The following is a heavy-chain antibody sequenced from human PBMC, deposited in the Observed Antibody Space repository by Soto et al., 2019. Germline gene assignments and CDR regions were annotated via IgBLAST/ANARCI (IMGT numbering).Heavy chain of an antibody. CDR2: INHSGST. CDR3: ARGREQLVRSYFDY. D-gene: IGHD6-6*01. V-gene: IGHV4-34*01. CDR1: GGSFSGYY. Sequence: QVQLQQWGAGLLKPSETLSLTCAVYGGSFSGYYWSWIRQPPGKGLEWIGEINHSGSTNYNPSLKSRVTISVDTSKNQFSLKLSSVTAADTAVYYCARGREQLVRSYFDYWGQGTLVTVSS. J-gene: IGHJ4*02.